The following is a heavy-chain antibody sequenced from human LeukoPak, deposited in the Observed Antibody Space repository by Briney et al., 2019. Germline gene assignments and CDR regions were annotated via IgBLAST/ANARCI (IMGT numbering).Heavy chain of an antibody. CDR1: GFTFTSYS. CDR3: ARDSDYGGNDFDY. CDR2: ISNSGRII. V-gene: IGHV3-48*02. J-gene: IGHJ4*02. D-gene: IGHD4-23*01. Sequence: GGSLRRSCAASGFTFTSYSMNWVRQAPGKGLEWVSYISNSGRIIYYADSVKGRFTISRDNAKNSLYLQMNSLRDEDTALYYCARDSDYGGNDFDYRGQGTLVTVSS.